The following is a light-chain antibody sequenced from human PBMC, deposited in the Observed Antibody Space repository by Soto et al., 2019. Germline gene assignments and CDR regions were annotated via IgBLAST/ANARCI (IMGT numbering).Light chain of an antibody. Sequence: MVMTQSPATLSVSPGERATLSCRASQSVNSRLAWYQQKPGQTPRLLIYDASTRATGIPTRFSGSGSGTDFTLTISSLQSEDFAVYYCQQYNNWPWTFGQGTKVDIK. CDR1: QSVNSR. V-gene: IGKV3-15*01. J-gene: IGKJ1*01. CDR2: DAS. CDR3: QQYNNWPWT.